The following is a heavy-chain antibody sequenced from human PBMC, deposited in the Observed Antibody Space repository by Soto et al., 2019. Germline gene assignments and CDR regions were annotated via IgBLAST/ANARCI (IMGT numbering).Heavy chain of an antibody. CDR1: GFDFDDYA. D-gene: IGHD3-10*01. J-gene: IGHJ4*02. Sequence: LRLSCAASGFDFDDYAMHWVRQGPGKGLEWVSGISWNSVTVDYADSVKGRFTISRDNAKSSLYLQMNSLRAEDTALYYCAKHPYGSGNFNFDSWGQGTLVTVSS. CDR2: ISWNSVTV. V-gene: IGHV3-9*01. CDR3: AKHPYGSGNFNFDS.